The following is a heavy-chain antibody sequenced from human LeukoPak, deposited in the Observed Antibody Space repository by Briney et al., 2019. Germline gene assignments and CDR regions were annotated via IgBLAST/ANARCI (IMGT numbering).Heavy chain of an antibody. CDR1: GHTFTNFG. CDR3: AKNRGSAWWDLVDY. J-gene: IGHJ4*02. CDR2: VCADNGNT. D-gene: IGHD7-27*01. Sequence: ASVTVSCKASGHTFTNFGVSWVRQAPGQGLEWMGWVCADNGNTNFAQKFQDRVTISIDTSTSTAFMELRSLRSDDTAVYYCAKNRGSAWWDLVDYWGQGTLVTVSS. V-gene: IGHV1-18*01.